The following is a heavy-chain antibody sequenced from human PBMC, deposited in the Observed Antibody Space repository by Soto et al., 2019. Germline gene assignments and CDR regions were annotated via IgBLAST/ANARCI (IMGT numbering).Heavy chain of an antibody. CDR1: GGSISSGDYY. J-gene: IGHJ4*02. Sequence: PSETLSLTCTVSGGSISSGDYYWSWIRQPPGKGLEWIGYIYYSGSTYYNPSLKSRVTISVDTSKNQFSLKLSSVTAADTAVYYCARGLPDPYYYDSSGYSNWGPGTLVTVFS. CDR3: ARGLPDPYYYDSSGYSN. D-gene: IGHD3-22*01. CDR2: IYYSGST. V-gene: IGHV4-30-4*01.